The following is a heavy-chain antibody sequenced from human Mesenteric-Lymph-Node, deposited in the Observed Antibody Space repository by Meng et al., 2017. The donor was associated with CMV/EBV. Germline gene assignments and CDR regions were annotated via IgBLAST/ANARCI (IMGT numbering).Heavy chain of an antibody. CDR2: IRYDGSNK. J-gene: IGHJ4*02. CDR1: GFTFSTYG. Sequence: GGSLRLSCAPSGFTFSTYGMHWVRQAPGKGLEWVAFIRYDGSNKYYPDSVKGRFTISRDNSENTLYLQMNSLRAEDTAFYYCAKDQGSNSYYPGRYYFDYWGQGTLVTVSS. V-gene: IGHV3-30*02. CDR3: AKDQGSNSYYPGRYYFDY. D-gene: IGHD1-26*01.